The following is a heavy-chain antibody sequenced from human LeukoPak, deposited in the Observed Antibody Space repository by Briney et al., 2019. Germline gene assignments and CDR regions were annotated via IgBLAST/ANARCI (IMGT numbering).Heavy chain of an antibody. Sequence: PSETLSLTCTVSGGSISSSSYYWGWIRQPPGKGLEWIGYIYYSGSTNYNPSLKSRVTISVDTSKNQFSLKLSSVTAADTAVYYCARPYYYDSSGPRWGQGTLVTVSS. CDR1: GGSISSSSYY. D-gene: IGHD3-22*01. J-gene: IGHJ4*02. CDR2: IYYSGST. CDR3: ARPYYYDSSGPR. V-gene: IGHV4-61*05.